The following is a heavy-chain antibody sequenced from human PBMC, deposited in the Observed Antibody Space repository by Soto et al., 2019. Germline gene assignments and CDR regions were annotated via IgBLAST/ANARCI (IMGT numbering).Heavy chain of an antibody. D-gene: IGHD5-12*01. CDR3: ARRGAVAVARIPIPPSYYFDY. J-gene: IGHJ4*02. CDR1: GGTFSSYA. Sequence: QVQLVQSGAEVKKPGSSVKVSCKASGGTFSSYAISWVRQAPGQGLEWMGGIIPIFGTANYAQKFQGRVTITADESTSTAYMELSSLRSEDTAVYYCARRGAVAVARIPIPPSYYFDYWGQGTLVTVSS. CDR2: IIPIFGTA. V-gene: IGHV1-69*01.